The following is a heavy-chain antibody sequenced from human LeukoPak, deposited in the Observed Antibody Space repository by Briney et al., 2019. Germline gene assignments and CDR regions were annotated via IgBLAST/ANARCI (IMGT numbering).Heavy chain of an antibody. J-gene: IGHJ4*02. Sequence: LPGGSLRLSCVASGFTFHDYAMSWVRHVPGKGLEWVSLISGDGGSASYAGSVKGRFTISRDNSKNSLYLQMNSLRTEDTAFYYCAKASSGSSSRPVDYWGQGTLVTVSS. CDR3: AKASSGSSSRPVDY. V-gene: IGHV3-43*02. CDR1: GFTFHDYA. D-gene: IGHD3-10*01. CDR2: ISGDGGSA.